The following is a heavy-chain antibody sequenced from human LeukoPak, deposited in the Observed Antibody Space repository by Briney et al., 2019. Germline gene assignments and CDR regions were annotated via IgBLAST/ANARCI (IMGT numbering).Heavy chain of an antibody. CDR2: IYYSGST. CDR1: GGSISSYY. D-gene: IGHD3-9*01. Sequence: SETLSLTCTVSGGSISSYYWSWIRQPPGKGLEWIGYIYYSGSTNYNPSLKSRVTISVDTSKNQFSLKLSSVTAADTAVYYCARETGHQDYFDYWGQGTLVTVSS. J-gene: IGHJ4*02. V-gene: IGHV4-59*01. CDR3: ARETGHQDYFDY.